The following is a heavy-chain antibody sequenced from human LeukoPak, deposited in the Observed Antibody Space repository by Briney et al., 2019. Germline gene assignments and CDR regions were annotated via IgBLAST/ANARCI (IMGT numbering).Heavy chain of an antibody. Sequence: ASVKVSCKASGYTFTGYYMHWVRQAPGQGLEWMGWINPNSGGTNYAQKFQGRVTMTRDTSISTAYVELSRLRSDDTAVYYCASDGAPAIAAAGESGFDPWGQGTLVTVSS. CDR1: GYTFTGYY. CDR3: ASDGAPAIAAAGESGFDP. CDR2: INPNSGGT. D-gene: IGHD6-13*01. J-gene: IGHJ5*02. V-gene: IGHV1-2*02.